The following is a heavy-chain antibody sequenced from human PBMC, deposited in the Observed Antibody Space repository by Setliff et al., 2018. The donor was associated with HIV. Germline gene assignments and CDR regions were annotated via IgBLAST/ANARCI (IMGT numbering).Heavy chain of an antibody. J-gene: IGHJ4*02. Sequence: SVKVFCKASGGTFSNYGFKYGISWVRQAPGQGLEWMGGIIPIFGSTKYAEKFRDRVTITADESSYTAEMELSSLRSEDAGVYFCATGSHGEGAADHWGLGTQVTVSS. V-gene: IGHV1-69*13. CDR3: ATGSHGEGAADH. CDR1: GGTFSNYGFKYG. D-gene: IGHD1-26*01. CDR2: IIPIFGST.